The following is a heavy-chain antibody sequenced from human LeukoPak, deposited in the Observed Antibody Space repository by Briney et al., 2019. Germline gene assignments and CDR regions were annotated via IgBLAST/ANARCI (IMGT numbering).Heavy chain of an antibody. D-gene: IGHD1-26*01. J-gene: IGHJ6*03. V-gene: IGHV4-34*01. Sequence: SETLSLTCAVYCGSFSGYYWSWIRQPPGKGLEWIGEINHSGSTNYNPSLKSRVTISVDTSKNQFSLKLSSVTAADTAFYYCASQGHHGKIVGTTLSYFYMDVWGKGTTVTVSS. CDR3: ASQGHHGKIVGTTLSYFYMDV. CDR2: INHSGST. CDR1: CGSFSGYY.